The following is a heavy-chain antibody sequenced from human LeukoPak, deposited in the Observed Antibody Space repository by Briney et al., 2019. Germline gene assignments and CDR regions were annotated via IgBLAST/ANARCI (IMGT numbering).Heavy chain of an antibody. V-gene: IGHV3-23*01. J-gene: IGHJ3*01. CDR1: GFTFSSYA. CDR3: AKGLGGSGTYDPDTFQV. D-gene: IGHD3-10*01. Sequence: GGSLRLSCAASGFTFSSYAMSWVRQAPGKGLEWVSAISGSGGSTYYADSVKGRFTISRDNSKNTLYLQMNSLRAEDTAVYYCAKGLGGSGTYDPDTFQVWGQGTMVTVSS. CDR2: ISGSGGST.